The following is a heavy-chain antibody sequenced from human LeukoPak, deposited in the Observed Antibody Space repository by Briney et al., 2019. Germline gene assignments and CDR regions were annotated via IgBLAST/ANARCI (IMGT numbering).Heavy chain of an antibody. J-gene: IGHJ4*02. D-gene: IGHD3-3*01. V-gene: IGHV1-2*02. CDR1: GYTFAGYY. Sequence: ASVKVSCKASGYTFAGYYIHWVRQAPGQGLEWMGWINPLSGGTNYAQTFQGRVTMTRDTSTSTAYMELSRLRSDDTAVYYCARAQEWLPHLLEYYFDYWGQGTLVTVS. CDR2: INPLSGGT. CDR3: ARAQEWLPHLLEYYFDY.